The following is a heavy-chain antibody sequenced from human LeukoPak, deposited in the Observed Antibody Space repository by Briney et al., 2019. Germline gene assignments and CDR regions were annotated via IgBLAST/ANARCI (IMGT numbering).Heavy chain of an antibody. D-gene: IGHD3-3*01. CDR3: ARLSYDFWSGYPKTNWFDP. CDR1: GGTFSSYA. V-gene: IGHV1-69*05. Sequence: GASVKVSCKASGGTFSSYAISWVRQAPGQGLEWMGGIIPIFGTANYAQKFRGRVTITTDESTSTAYMELSSLRSEDTAVYYCARLSYDFWSGYPKTNWFDPWGQGTLVTVSS. CDR2: IIPIFGTA. J-gene: IGHJ5*02.